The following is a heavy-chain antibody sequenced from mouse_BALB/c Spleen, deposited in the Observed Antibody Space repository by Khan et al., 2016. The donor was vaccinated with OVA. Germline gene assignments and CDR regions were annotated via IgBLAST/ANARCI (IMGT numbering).Heavy chain of an antibody. V-gene: IGHV1-31*01. CDR1: GYSFTSYY. J-gene: IGHJ3*01. Sequence: VQLQQSGPELMKPGASVKISCKASGYSFTSYYLHWVKQSHGRTLEWIGYIDPFNGGTTYNQKFKGKATLTVDKSSSTAYMHLSSLTSEDSAGYYCATHGSTSWFAYWGQGTLVTVSA. D-gene: IGHD1-1*01. CDR3: ATHGSTSWFAY. CDR2: IDPFNGGT.